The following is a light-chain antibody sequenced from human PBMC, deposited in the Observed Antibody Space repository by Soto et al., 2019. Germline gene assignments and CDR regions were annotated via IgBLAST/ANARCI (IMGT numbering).Light chain of an antibody. J-gene: IGKJ1*01. CDR3: QQYDNWPWT. Sequence: EIVMTQSPANLSVSPGGRATLYCRASQSISDTLAWYQQKPGQAPRLLIRGASTRAPGFPARFSGSGSGTDFTLTISSLQSEDFAVYYCQQYDNWPWTFGQGTKVDIK. CDR2: GAS. CDR1: QSISDT. V-gene: IGKV3-15*01.